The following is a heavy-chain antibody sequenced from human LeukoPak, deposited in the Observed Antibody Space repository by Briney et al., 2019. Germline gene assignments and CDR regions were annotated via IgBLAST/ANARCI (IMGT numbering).Heavy chain of an antibody. Sequence: SETLSLTCTVSGGSINTYYWSWIRQPPGKGLEWIGFTHDSGTTNYSPPLKSRVTISLDTSKNQFSLRLRSVTAADTAVYYCARGSGRDGYNYKYWGQGTLVTVSS. J-gene: IGHJ4*02. D-gene: IGHD5-24*01. CDR2: THDSGTT. CDR3: ARGSGRDGYNYKY. CDR1: GGSINTYY. V-gene: IGHV4-59*01.